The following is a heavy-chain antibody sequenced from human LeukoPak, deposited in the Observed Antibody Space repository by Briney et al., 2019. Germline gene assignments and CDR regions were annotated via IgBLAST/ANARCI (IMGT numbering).Heavy chain of an antibody. CDR2: INHSGST. CDR3: ARGFSGYYYDSSGYWD. J-gene: IGHJ4*02. D-gene: IGHD3-22*01. V-gene: IGHV4-34*01. Sequence: SETLSLTCAVYGGSFSGYYWSWIRQPPGKGLEWIGEINHSGSTNYNPSLKSRVTISVDTSKNQFSLKLSSVTAADTAVYYCARGFSGYYYDSSGYWDWGQGTLVTVSS. CDR1: GGSFSGYY.